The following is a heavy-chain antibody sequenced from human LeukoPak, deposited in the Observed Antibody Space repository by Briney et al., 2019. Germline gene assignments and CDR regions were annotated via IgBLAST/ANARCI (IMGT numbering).Heavy chain of an antibody. CDR3: ARIGYSSSSLDY. CDR2: LKQDGSQK. V-gene: IGHV3-7*01. CDR1: GFTFTNYW. D-gene: IGHD6-13*01. J-gene: IGHJ4*02. Sequence: SGGSLRLSCAASGFTFTNYWMSWVRQAPGKGLEWVANLKQDGSQKYDVDSVKGRFTISRDNAKSSLFLQMKSLRAEDTAVYYCARIGYSSSSLDYWGQGTLVTVSS.